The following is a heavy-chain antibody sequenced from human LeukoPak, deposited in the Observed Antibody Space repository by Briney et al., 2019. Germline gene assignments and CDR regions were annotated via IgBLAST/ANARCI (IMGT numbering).Heavy chain of an antibody. CDR1: GFTFSTYS. V-gene: IGHV3-48*01. CDR3: ASYCSTTSCYEVDY. D-gene: IGHD2-2*01. J-gene: IGHJ4*02. Sequence: GGSLRLSCAASGFTFSTYSMNWVRQAPGKGLVWVSYISSSSSAIYYADSVKGRFTISRDNAKNSLYLQMNSLRAEDTAVYYCASYCSTTSCYEVDYWGQGTLVTVSS. CDR2: ISSSSSAI.